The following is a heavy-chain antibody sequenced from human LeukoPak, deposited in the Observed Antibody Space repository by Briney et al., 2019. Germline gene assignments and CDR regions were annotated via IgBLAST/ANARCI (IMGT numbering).Heavy chain of an antibody. CDR2: IWYDGSNK. J-gene: IGHJ4*02. Sequence: PGGALRLSCAASGFTFSSYGMHWVRQAPGKGLEWVAVIWYDGSNKYYADSVKRRFTISRDNSKNTLYLQMNSLRAEDTAVYYCAREGHGDYGLDYWGQGHLVTVSS. CDR1: GFTFSSYG. D-gene: IGHD4-17*01. V-gene: IGHV3-33*01. CDR3: AREGHGDYGLDY.